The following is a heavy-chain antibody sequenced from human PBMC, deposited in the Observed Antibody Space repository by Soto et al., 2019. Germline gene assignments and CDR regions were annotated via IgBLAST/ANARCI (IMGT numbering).Heavy chain of an antibody. V-gene: IGHV4-61*01. Sequence: CTVSGGSVSSGFYYWTWIRQSSGKGPEWIGYIYYSGTTSYHPSLKSRVTMSRDTSKNLFSLELNSVTAADTAVYYCARGRYSYGQFEFWGRGTQVSLSS. CDR2: IYYSGTT. CDR1: GGSVSSGFYY. J-gene: IGHJ4*02. D-gene: IGHD5-18*01. CDR3: ARGRYSYGQFEF.